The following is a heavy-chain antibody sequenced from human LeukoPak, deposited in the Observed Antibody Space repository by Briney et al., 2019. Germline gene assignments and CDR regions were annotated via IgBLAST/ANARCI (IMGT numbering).Heavy chain of an antibody. Sequence: SEALSLTCAVSGYSISSGYYWGWIRQPPGKGLEWIGSIFHSGSTNYNPSLKSRVTISVDTSKNQFSLKLSSVTAADTAVYYCARASGLGGSSSGAWGAIFDYWGQGTLVTVSA. CDR3: ARASGLGGSSSGAWGAIFDY. D-gene: IGHD1-26*01. V-gene: IGHV4-38-2*01. J-gene: IGHJ4*02. CDR1: GYSISSGYY. CDR2: IFHSGST.